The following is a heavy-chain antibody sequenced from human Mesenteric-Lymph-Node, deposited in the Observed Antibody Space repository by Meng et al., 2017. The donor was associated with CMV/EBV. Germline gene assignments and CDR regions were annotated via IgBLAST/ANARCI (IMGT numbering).Heavy chain of an antibody. Sequence: ASVKVSCKTSGYIFTGYYIYWVRQAPGQGLEWMGWMNPNSGNTGYAQKFQGRVTITRNTSISTVYMELSSLRSEDTAVYYCARGEGQLLYKVYYYYYGMDVWGQGTTVTVSS. V-gene: IGHV1-8*03. CDR3: ARGEGQLLYKVYYYYYGMDV. D-gene: IGHD2-2*02. CDR1: GYIFTGYY. J-gene: IGHJ6*02. CDR2: MNPNSGNT.